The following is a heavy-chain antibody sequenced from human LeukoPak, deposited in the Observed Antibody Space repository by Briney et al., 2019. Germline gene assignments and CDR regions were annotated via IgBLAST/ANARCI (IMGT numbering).Heavy chain of an antibody. D-gene: IGHD4-17*01. J-gene: IGHJ5*02. CDR3: ARDTSYGEDGP. Sequence: TGGSLRLSCAASGFTFSSYGMHWVRQAPGKGLEWVAVIWYDGSNKYYADSVKGRFTISRDNSKNTLYLQMNSLRAEDTAVYYCARDTSYGEDGPWGQGTLVTVSS. V-gene: IGHV3-33*01. CDR2: IWYDGSNK. CDR1: GFTFSSYG.